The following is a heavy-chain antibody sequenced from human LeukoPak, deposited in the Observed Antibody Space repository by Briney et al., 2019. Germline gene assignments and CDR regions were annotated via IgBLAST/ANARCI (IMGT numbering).Heavy chain of an antibody. CDR3: ARDARGVSSWVSL. D-gene: IGHD2-8*02. CDR1: GYSFTTYW. Sequence: GESLRISCKGSGYSFTTYWISWVRQMPGKGLEWMGRIDPGDSFTKYSPSFQGHVTISTDKSISTVYLHWSSLEASDTAMYYCARDARGVSSWVSLWGQGTLVTVSS. J-gene: IGHJ4*02. CDR2: IDPGDSFT. V-gene: IGHV5-10-1*01.